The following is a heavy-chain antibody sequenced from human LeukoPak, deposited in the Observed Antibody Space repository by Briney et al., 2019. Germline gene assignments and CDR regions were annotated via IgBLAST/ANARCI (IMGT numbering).Heavy chain of an antibody. CDR1: GSSISSGDYY. J-gene: IGHJ4*02. CDR3: ARDLLNEGNHLDY. D-gene: IGHD4-23*01. Sequence: SETLSLTCTVSGSSISSGDYYWSWIRQPPGKGLEWIGHIYYSGSTYYNPSLKSRVTISVDTSKNQFSLKLSSVTAADTAVYYCARDLLNEGNHLDYWGQGTLVTVSS. V-gene: IGHV4-30-4*01. CDR2: IYYSGST.